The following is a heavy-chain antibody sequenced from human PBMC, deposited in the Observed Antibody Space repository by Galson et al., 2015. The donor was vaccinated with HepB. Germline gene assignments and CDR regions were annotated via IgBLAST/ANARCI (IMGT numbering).Heavy chain of an antibody. CDR1: GYIFTNYV. CDR3: ARVTSIYAYNRRGYSYYYYGMDV. D-gene: IGHD3-16*01. CDR2: INTKTGNP. V-gene: IGHV7-4-1*02. Sequence: SVKVSCKASGYIFTNYVINWVRQAPGQGLEWMGGINTKTGNPTYAQGFTGRFVLSLDTSVTTAYLQISSLKAEDTAVYFCARVTSIYAYNRRGYSYYYYGMDVWGQGTTVTVSS. J-gene: IGHJ6*02.